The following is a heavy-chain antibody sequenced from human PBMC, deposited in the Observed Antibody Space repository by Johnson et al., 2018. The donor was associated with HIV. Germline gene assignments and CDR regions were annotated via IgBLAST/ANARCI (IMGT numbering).Heavy chain of an antibody. CDR1: GFTFDDYA. V-gene: IGHV3-30-3*01. J-gene: IGHJ3*02. CDR3: ARIIVLIVYEDHDAFDI. Sequence: QTQLVESGGGLVQPGRSLRLSCAASGFTFDDYAMHWVRQAPGKGLEWVAVISYDGSNKYYADSVKGRFTISRDNSKNTLYLQMNSLRAEDTAVYYCARIIVLIVYEDHDAFDIWGQGTVVTVSS. D-gene: IGHD2-8*01. CDR2: ISYDGSNK.